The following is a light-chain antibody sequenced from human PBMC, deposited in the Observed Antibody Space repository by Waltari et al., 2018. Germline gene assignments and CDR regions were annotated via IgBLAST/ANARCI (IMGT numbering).Light chain of an antibody. J-gene: IGLJ1*01. CDR1: SSDVGGYHY. CDR2: EVS. V-gene: IGLV2-8*01. Sequence: QSALTQPPSASGSPGQSVTISCTGTSSDVGGYHYVSWYQQHPGKAPKLMIYEVSKRPSGVPDRFSGSKSGNTASLTVSGLQAEDEADYYCSSYAGSTFYVFGTGTKVTVL. CDR3: SSYAGSTFYV.